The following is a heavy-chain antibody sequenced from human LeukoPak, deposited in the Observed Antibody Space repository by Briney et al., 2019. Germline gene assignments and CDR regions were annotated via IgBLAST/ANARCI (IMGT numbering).Heavy chain of an antibody. CDR2: INPKSGGT. J-gene: IGHJ3*02. V-gene: IGHV1-2*02. CDR1: GYTFTDYY. Sequence: EASVKVSCKSSGYTFTDYYMHWVRQAPGQGLEWMGWINPKSGGTNYAQNFQGRVTMTRNTSISTAYMELSRLRSDDTAAYYCAKDLQWELPRGDALDIWGQGTMVTVSS. CDR3: AKDLQWELPRGDALDI. D-gene: IGHD1-26*01.